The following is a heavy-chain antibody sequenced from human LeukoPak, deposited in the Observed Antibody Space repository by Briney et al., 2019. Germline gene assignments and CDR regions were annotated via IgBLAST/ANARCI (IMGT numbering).Heavy chain of an antibody. Sequence: PSETLSLTCAVYGGSFSGYYWSWIRQPPGKGLEWIGEINHSGSTNYNPSHKSRVTISGDTSKNQFSLKLSSVTAAATAVYFCARVGYSYVINDWSRTGLGAYPTKYYYHMDVWGKGTTVTVSS. CDR2: INHSGST. CDR3: ARVGYSYVINDWSRTGLGAYPTKYYYHMDV. J-gene: IGHJ6*03. CDR1: GGSFSGYY. D-gene: IGHD5-18*01. V-gene: IGHV4-34*01.